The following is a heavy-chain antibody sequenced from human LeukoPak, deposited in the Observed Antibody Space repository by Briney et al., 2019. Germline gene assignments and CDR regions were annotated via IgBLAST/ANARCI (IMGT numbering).Heavy chain of an antibody. CDR2: ISSSSSTI. D-gene: IGHD5-18*01. V-gene: IGHV3-48*02. J-gene: IGHJ6*02. CDR1: GFTFSSYS. Sequence: GGSLRLSCAASGFTFSSYSMNWVRQAPGKGLEWVSYISSSSSTIYYADSVKGRFTISRDKAKNSLYLQMNSLRDEDTAVYYCARDQVDTAMVTYYGKDVWGQGTTVTVSS. CDR3: ARDQVDTAMVTYYGKDV.